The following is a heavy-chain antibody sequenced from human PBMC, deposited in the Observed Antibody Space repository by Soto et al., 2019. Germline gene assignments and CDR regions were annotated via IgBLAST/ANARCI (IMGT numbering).Heavy chain of an antibody. CDR1: GYTLTGYY. CDR2: INPNSGGT. CDR3: ASRTEYSSSWSNDAFDI. J-gene: IGHJ3*02. V-gene: IGHV1-2*04. D-gene: IGHD6-13*01. Sequence: GASVKVSCKASGYTLTGYYMHWVRQAPGQGLEWMGWINPNSGGTNYAQKFQGWVTMTRDTSISTAYMELSRLRSDDTAVYYCASRTEYSSSWSNDAFDIWGQGTMVTVS.